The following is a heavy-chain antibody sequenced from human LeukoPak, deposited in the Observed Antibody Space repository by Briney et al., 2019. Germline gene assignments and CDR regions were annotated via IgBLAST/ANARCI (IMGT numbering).Heavy chain of an antibody. CDR3: VKDGPGIVVETMRPIYFDY. CDR2: IGFSAAKT. Sequence: GGPLTLSCAASGFTFSDSAMIWLRQAPGKGLECVSAIGFSAAKTYYADSVKGRFTISRDNSKSTLYLQMNSLRVEDTAVYFCVKDGPGIVVETMRPIYFDYWGQGTLVTVSS. CDR1: GFTFSDSA. D-gene: IGHD2-21*02. J-gene: IGHJ4*02. V-gene: IGHV3-23*01.